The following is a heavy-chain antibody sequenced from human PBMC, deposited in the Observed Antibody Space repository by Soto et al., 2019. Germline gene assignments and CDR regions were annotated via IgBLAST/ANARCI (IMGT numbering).Heavy chain of an antibody. Sequence: QVQLVESGGGMVQPGRSLRLSCAASGFTFSSYGMHWVRQAPGKGLEWVAVISYDGSNKYYADSVKGRFTISRDNSKNTLYLQMNSLRAEDTAVYYCAKDRAGDYEGDAFDIWGQGTMVTVSS. CDR2: ISYDGSNK. CDR3: AKDRAGDYEGDAFDI. J-gene: IGHJ3*02. CDR1: GFTFSSYG. D-gene: IGHD4-17*01. V-gene: IGHV3-30*18.